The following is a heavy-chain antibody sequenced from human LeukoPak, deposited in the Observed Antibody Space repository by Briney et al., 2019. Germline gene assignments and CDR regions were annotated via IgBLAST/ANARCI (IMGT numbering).Heavy chain of an antibody. J-gene: IGHJ4*02. Sequence: GGSLRLSCAASGFTFSSYSMNWVRQAPGKGLEWVSSISNSGGSTYYADSVKGRFTVSRDSSKNTLYLQVSSLRAEDTAVYYCARGGGSSVFDYWGQGALVTVSS. V-gene: IGHV3-23*01. CDR2: ISNSGGST. D-gene: IGHD2-15*01. CDR1: GFTFSSYS. CDR3: ARGGGSSVFDY.